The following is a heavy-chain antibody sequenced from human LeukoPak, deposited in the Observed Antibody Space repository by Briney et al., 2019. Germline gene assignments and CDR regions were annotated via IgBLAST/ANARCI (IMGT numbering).Heavy chain of an antibody. Sequence: SETMSLTCTVSGGSISSYYWSWIRQPPGKGLEWIGYIYYSGSNNYNPSLKSRVTISVDTSKNQFSLKLSSVTAADTAVYYCARDNRVDTGLFYYYYGMDVWGQGTTVTVSS. D-gene: IGHD5-18*01. CDR1: GGSISSYY. V-gene: IGHV4-59*01. J-gene: IGHJ6*02. CDR3: ARDNRVDTGLFYYYYGMDV. CDR2: IYYSGSN.